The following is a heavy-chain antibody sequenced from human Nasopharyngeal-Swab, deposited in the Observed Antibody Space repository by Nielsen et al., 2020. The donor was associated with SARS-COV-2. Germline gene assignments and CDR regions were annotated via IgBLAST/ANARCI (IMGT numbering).Heavy chain of an antibody. V-gene: IGHV3-30*03. D-gene: IGHD1-26*01. CDR3: ARGNGSPTYFEY. CDR1: GFTFSAHG. J-gene: IGHJ4*02. CDR2: VSYDRADK. Sequence: GGSLRLSCAASGFTFSAHGMHWVRQAPGKGLEWVAFVSYDRADKYYADSVKGRFTISRDNSRNTVYLQINSLSAEDTAVYFCARGNGSPTYFEYWGQGTLVTVSS.